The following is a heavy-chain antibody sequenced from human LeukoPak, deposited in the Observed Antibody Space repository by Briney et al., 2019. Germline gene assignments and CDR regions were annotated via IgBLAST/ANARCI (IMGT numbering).Heavy chain of an antibody. CDR1: GYSFTSYC. CDR2: IYPGDSDT. V-gene: IGHV5-51*01. J-gene: IGHJ5*02. CDR3: ARSFYYDSSGYSAT. Sequence: GESLNISFKGSGYSFTSYCICWVPQVPGKGLEWMGIIYPGDSDTRYSTSFQGQVTISADKSISTAYLQWSSLKASDTAMYYCARSFYYDSSGYSATWGQGTLVTVSS. D-gene: IGHD3-22*01.